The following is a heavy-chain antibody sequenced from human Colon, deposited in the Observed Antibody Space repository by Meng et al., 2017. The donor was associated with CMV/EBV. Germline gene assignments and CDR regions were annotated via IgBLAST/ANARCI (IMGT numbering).Heavy chain of an antibody. V-gene: IGHV2-5*02. CDR2: IHWDDDK. CDR3: ARHSLTILTD. D-gene: IGHD2-8*02. CDR1: GFSLTAPEAC. J-gene: IGHJ4*02. Sequence: PLYESAPPLWKPQPLPTLTCTFSGFSLTAPEACVAWVRQPPEKAPELLALIHWDDDKRYSPSLKNRLNITKDTSKNQVVLSMTDLDPADTGTFYCARHSLTILTDWGQGALVTVSS.